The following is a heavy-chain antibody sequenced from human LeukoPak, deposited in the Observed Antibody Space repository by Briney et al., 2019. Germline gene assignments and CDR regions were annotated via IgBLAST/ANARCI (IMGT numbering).Heavy chain of an antibody. Sequence: ASVKVSCKASGYTFTGCYMHWVRQAPGQGLEWMGWINPNSGGTNYAQKFQGWVTMTRDTSISTAYMELSRLRSDDTAVYYCARALGYCSSTSCPAYGMDVWGKGTTVTVSS. CDR2: INPNSGGT. D-gene: IGHD2-2*01. J-gene: IGHJ6*04. V-gene: IGHV1-2*04. CDR3: ARALGYCSSTSCPAYGMDV. CDR1: GYTFTGCY.